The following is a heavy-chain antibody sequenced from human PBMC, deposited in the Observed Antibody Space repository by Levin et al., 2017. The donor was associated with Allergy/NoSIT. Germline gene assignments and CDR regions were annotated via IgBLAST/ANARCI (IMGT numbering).Heavy chain of an antibody. D-gene: IGHD5-24*01. CDR1: SGSISSYY. Sequence: SETLSLTCTVSSGSISSYYWGWIRQPPGKRLEWIGYIYYTGNTNYNPSLKSRVTVSVDTSKNQFSLKLSSVTAADTAVYYCARSAGGYNPWGVWFDPWGQGTLVTVSS. CDR3: ARSAGGYNPWGVWFDP. V-gene: IGHV4-59*01. CDR2: IYYTGNT. J-gene: IGHJ5*02.